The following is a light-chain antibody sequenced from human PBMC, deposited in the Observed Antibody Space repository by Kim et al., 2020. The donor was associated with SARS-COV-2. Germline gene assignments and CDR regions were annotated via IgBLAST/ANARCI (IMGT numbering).Light chain of an antibody. CDR1: SSDVGCQKI. Sequence: GQSFPTPSPATSSDVGCQKIFSPYQQHPGKAPQPLIFDVTNRPSGISGLFSGSKSRNTASLTISGLRAEDEADYYCCSYTNSGTYVFGSGTKVTVL. J-gene: IGLJ1*01. CDR2: DVT. CDR3: CSYTNSGTYV. V-gene: IGLV2-14*03.